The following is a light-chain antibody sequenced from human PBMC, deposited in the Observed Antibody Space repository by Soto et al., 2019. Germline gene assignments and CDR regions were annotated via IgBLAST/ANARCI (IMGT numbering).Light chain of an antibody. Sequence: DLQMTQFPSTLSASVGDRVTITCRASQRVSTWLAWYQQKPGKAPKSLIYNVSSLESGVPSRFGGSGSGTAFTLTISSLQPDDFATYYCQQYSLYPWTFGQGTKVDIK. V-gene: IGKV1-5*01. CDR1: QRVSTW. J-gene: IGKJ1*01. CDR2: NVS. CDR3: QQYSLYPWT.